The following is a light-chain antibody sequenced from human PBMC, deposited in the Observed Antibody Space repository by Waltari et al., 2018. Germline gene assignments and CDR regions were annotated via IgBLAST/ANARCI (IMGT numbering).Light chain of an antibody. J-gene: IGKJ2*01. CDR1: QNINTW. Sequence: DIQMTQSPSTLSASVGDRVPITRRASQNINTWLAWHQQKPGKAPKLLIYKASTLESGVPSRFSGSGSGTEFTLTISSLQPDDFATYFCQQYNTYLYTFGPGTRLEI. CDR3: QQYNTYLYT. V-gene: IGKV1-5*03. CDR2: KAS.